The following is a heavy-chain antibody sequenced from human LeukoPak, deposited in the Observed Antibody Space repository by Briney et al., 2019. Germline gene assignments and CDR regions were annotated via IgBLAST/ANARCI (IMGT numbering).Heavy chain of an antibody. CDR2: IWYDGSNK. D-gene: IGHD5-18*01. V-gene: IGHV3-33*06. CDR1: GFTFSSYG. J-gene: IGHJ4*02. Sequence: GGSLRLSCAASGFTFSSYGMHWVRQAPGKGLDWVAVIWYDGSNKYYADSVKGRFTISRDNSKNTLYLQMNSLRAEDTAVYYCAKEADVDTAMAYFDYWGQGTLVTVSS. CDR3: AKEADVDTAMAYFDY.